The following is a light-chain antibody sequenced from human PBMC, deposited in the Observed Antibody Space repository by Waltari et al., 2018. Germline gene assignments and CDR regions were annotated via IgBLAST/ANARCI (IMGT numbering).Light chain of an antibody. J-gene: IGLJ3*02. CDR3: RSYDISLNGWV. CDR2: DNR. CDR1: SSNIGTGYE. Sequence: SVLTQPPSVSGAPGQRGTISCTGNSSNIGTGYEVHWYQQFPGTAPRRLIFDNRNRPSGVPDRFSGSKSGTSASLAITGLQAEDEADYYCRSYDISLNGWVFGGGTKLTVL. V-gene: IGLV1-40*01.